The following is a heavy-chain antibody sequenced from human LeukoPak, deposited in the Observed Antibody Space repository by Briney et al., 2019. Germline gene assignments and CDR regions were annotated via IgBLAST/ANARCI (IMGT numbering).Heavy chain of an antibody. CDR1: GFTFSSHA. J-gene: IGHJ4*02. CDR3: SRDGYCRTTRCYLY. CDR2: INSNSIYI. Sequence: PGGSLTLSCEVSGFTFSSHAMSWVRQAPGEGLAGVAPINSNSIYIYYPNSVKGRFTIPKKNAEESLYLQMNNLGAEDTAGDYLSRDGYCRTTRCYLYWGQGTLVTVSS. D-gene: IGHD2-2*03. V-gene: IGHV3-21*04.